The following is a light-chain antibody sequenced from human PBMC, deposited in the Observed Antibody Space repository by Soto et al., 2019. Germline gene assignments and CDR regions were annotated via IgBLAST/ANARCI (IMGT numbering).Light chain of an antibody. CDR2: WAS. Sequence: DIVMTQSPASLAVSLGERATFSCKSSQSVLSNSNIKSYLAWYQQKSVQPPKMLIYWASTRESVVPDRFSGSGSGTDFTLSISRLQAEDVAVYYCQQYFSSPTFGQGTKVEIK. J-gene: IGKJ1*01. CDR1: QSVLSNSNIKSY. CDR3: QQYFSSPT. V-gene: IGKV4-1*01.